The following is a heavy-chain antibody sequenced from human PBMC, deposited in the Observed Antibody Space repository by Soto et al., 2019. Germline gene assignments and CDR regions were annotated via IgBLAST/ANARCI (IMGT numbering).Heavy chain of an antibody. J-gene: IGHJ6*02. Sequence: QVQLVQSGAEVKKPGSSVKVSCKASGGTFSSYAISWVRQAPGQGLEWMGGIIPIFGTANYAQKFQGRVTITADKSTSTAYMELSSLRSEDTAVYYCARSWEQQLATPYYYYGMDVWGQGTTVTVSS. CDR1: GGTFSSYA. CDR3: ARSWEQQLATPYYYYGMDV. V-gene: IGHV1-69*06. D-gene: IGHD6-13*01. CDR2: IIPIFGTA.